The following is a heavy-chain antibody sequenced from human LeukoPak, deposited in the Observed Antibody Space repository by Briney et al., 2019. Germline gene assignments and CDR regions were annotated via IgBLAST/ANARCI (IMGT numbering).Heavy chain of an antibody. CDR3: ARDGGYGGNSYHYYYGMDV. V-gene: IGHV4-31*03. CDR1: VGSISGSSYY. J-gene: IGHJ6*02. Sequence: SETLSLTCTVSVGSISGSSYYWGWIRQPPGKGLEWIGYIYYSGSTYYNPSLKSRVTISVDTSKNQFSLKLSSVTAADTAVYYCARDGGYGGNSYHYYYGMDVWGQGTTVTVSS. D-gene: IGHD4-23*01. CDR2: IYYSGST.